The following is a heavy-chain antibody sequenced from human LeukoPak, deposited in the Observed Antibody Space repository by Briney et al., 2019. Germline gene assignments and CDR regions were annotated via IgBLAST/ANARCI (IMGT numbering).Heavy chain of an antibody. CDR2: IYTSGST. CDR3: ARDSDIVVVVDATDYYYGMDV. J-gene: IGHJ6*02. D-gene: IGHD2-15*01. V-gene: IGHV4-4*07. Sequence: SETLSLTCTVSGGSLSSYYWSWLRQPAGKGLEWIGRIYTSGSTNYNPSLKSRVTMSVDTSKNQFSLKLSSVTAADTAVYYCARDSDIVVVVDATDYYYGMDVWGQGTTVTVSS. CDR1: GGSLSSYY.